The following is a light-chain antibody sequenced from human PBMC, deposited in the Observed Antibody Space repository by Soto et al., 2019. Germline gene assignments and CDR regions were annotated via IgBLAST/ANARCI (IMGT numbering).Light chain of an antibody. CDR2: DASN. J-gene: IGKJ4*01. CDR1: QIISNS. Sequence: DIQVTQSPSTLSASLGDRVTTTCRASQIISNSLAWYQQKPGRAPKLLIYDASNSMVGGLESRFSGSGSGTEFTLTISDLQPDDFATYYCQHYHNYITFGGGTRVEVK. CDR3: QHYHNYIT. V-gene: IGKV1-5*01.